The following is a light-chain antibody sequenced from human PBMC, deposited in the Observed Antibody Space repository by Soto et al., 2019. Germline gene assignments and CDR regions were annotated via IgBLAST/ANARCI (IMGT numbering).Light chain of an antibody. V-gene: IGKV2-30*02. J-gene: IGKJ5*01. CDR1: QSLDHSDGNTY. Sequence: DVVLTQSPLSLPVTLGQPASISCRSSQSLDHSDGNTYLNWFQQRPGQSPRRLIYKVSNPDPGVPDGFSRSGSGTDFTLTISSVGAEDGALDYCMQAKDWRPITFGQGTRLEIK. CDR3: MQAKDWRPIT. CDR2: KVS.